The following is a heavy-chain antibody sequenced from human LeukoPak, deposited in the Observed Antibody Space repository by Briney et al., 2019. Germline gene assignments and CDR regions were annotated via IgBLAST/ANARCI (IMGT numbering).Heavy chain of an antibody. V-gene: IGHV1-2*06. Sequence: ASVKVSCTASGYTFTDYYIHWLRQAPGQGLEWMGRINPTSGATNYAQEFQGRVTMARDTSISTAYIELSSLRSDDTAVYYCATYNTVPFGYWGQGTLVTVSS. CDR2: INPTSGAT. D-gene: IGHD4-11*01. CDR1: GYTFTDYY. J-gene: IGHJ4*02. CDR3: ATYNTVPFGY.